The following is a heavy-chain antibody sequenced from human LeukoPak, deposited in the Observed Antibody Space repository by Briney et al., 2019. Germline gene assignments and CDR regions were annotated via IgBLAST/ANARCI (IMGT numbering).Heavy chain of an antibody. CDR2: IYPGDSDT. J-gene: IGHJ5*02. CDR3: ARRLPGLAAGGNWFDP. D-gene: IGHD3/OR15-3a*01. V-gene: IGHV5-51*01. Sequence: GESLKISCKGSGYGFTSYWIGWVRQMPGKGLEWVGIIYPGDSDTRYSPSFQGQVTISADKSISTAYLQWSSLKASDTAMYYCARRLPGLAAGGNWFDPWGQGTLVTVSS. CDR1: GYGFTSYW.